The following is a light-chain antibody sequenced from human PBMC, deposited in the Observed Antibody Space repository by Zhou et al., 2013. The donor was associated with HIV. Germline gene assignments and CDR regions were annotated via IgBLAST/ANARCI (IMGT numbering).Light chain of an antibody. J-gene: IGKJ2*01. Sequence: EFVLTQSPGTLSLSPEERATLSCRTSQSVSSSYLAWYQQKPGQAPRLLIYGASTRATGIPDRFSGSGSGTDFTLTISRLEPEDFAVYFCQQYGSSPFTFGLGDQAGDQT. CDR3: QQYGSSPFT. CDR2: GAS. CDR1: QSVSSSY. V-gene: IGKV3-20*01.